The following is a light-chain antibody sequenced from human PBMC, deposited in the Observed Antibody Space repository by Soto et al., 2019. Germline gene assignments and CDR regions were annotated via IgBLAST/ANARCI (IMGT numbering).Light chain of an antibody. CDR2: EVS. V-gene: IGLV2-8*01. J-gene: IGLJ1*01. CDR1: GSDVGGYNY. Sequence: QSVLTQPPSASGSPGQSVTISCTGTGSDVGGYNYVSWYQQHPGKAPKLMIYEVSKRPSGVPDRFSGSKSGNTASLTVSGLQAEDEAEYYCSSYAGTNNVGGSVFGTGPKVTVL. CDR3: SSYAGTNNVGGSV.